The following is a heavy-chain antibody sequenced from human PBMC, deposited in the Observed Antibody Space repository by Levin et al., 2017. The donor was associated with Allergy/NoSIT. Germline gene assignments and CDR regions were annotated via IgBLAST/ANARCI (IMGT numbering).Heavy chain of an antibody. J-gene: IGHJ4*02. CDR2: IYYSGST. Sequence: SETLSLTCTVSGGSISSGGYYWSWIRQHPGKGLEWIGYIYYSGSTYYNPSLKSRVTISVDTSKNQFSLKLSSVTAADTAVYYCARFVGGYSLYYFDYWGQGTLVTVSS. CDR3: ARFVGGYSLYYFDY. D-gene: IGHD3-22*01. V-gene: IGHV4-31*03. CDR1: GGSISSGGYY.